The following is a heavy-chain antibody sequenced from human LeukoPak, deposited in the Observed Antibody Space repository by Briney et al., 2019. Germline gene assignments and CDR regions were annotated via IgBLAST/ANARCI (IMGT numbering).Heavy chain of an antibody. Sequence: PGGSLRLSCAAAGFTFSNAWMSWVRQAPGKGLEWVGRIKSKTDGGTTDYAAPVKGRFTISRDDSKNTLYLQMNSLRAEDTAVYCCARRHYDILTGSSSFRYFDYWGQGTLVTVSS. V-gene: IGHV3-15*01. CDR3: ARRHYDILTGSSSFRYFDY. J-gene: IGHJ4*02. CDR2: IKSKTDGGTT. CDR1: GFTFSNAW. D-gene: IGHD3-9*01.